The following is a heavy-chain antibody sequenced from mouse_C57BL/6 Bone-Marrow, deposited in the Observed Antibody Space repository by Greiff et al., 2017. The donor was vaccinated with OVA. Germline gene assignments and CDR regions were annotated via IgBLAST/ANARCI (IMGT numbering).Heavy chain of an antibody. J-gene: IGHJ4*01. CDR2: INPNNGGT. CDR1: GYTFTDYY. D-gene: IGHD2-4*01. CDR3: ARRGYDYEGAMDY. V-gene: IGHV1-26*01. Sequence: VQLQQSGPELVKPGASVKISCKASGYTFTDYYMNWVKQSHGKSLEWIGDINPNNGGTSYNQKFKGKATLTVDKSSSTAYMQLSSLTSEDSAVYYCARRGYDYEGAMDYWGQGTSVTVSS.